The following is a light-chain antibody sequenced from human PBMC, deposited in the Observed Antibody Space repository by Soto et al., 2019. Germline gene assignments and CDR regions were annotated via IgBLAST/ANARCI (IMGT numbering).Light chain of an antibody. V-gene: IGKV1-13*02. CDR1: QGITSY. CDR2: DAS. CDR3: QQYNSYSPT. J-gene: IGKJ1*01. Sequence: AIQLTQSPSSLSASVGDSVTITCRASQGITSYLAWYQQKPGNAPKLLIYDASSLESGVPSRFSGSGSATEFTLTISSLQPDDFATYYCQQYNSYSPTFGQGTKVDIK.